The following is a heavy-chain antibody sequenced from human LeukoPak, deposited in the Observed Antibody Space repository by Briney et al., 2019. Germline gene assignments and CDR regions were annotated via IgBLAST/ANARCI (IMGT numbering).Heavy chain of an antibody. J-gene: IGHJ6*03. CDR3: ARDPNWNREKDMDV. CDR1: GFTFSSYW. D-gene: IGHD1-1*01. CDR2: IKQDGSEK. Sequence: GGSLRLSCAASGFTFSSYWMSWVRQAPGKGLEWVANIKQDGSEKYYVDSVRGRFTISRDNAKNSLYLQMNSLRSADTAVYYCARDPNWNREKDMDVWGKGTTVTVSS. V-gene: IGHV3-7*01.